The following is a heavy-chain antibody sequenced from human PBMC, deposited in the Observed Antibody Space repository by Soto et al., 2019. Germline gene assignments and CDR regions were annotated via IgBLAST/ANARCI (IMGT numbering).Heavy chain of an antibody. V-gene: IGHV4-34*01. CDR1: DGSFSGYY. D-gene: IGHD2-21*01. Sequence: SETLSLTCAVYDGSFSGYYWSWIRQPPGKGLEWIGEINHSGSTNYNPSLKSRVTISVDTSKNQFSLKLSSVTAADTAVYYCASRPSTVVVIARPFYYWGQGTLVTVSS. CDR3: ASRPSTVVVIARPFYY. CDR2: INHSGST. J-gene: IGHJ4*02.